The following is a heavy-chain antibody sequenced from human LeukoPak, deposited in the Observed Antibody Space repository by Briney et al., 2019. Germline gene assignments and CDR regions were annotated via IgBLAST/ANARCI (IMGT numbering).Heavy chain of an antibody. CDR1: GGSISSYH. CDR2: IYYSGST. Sequence: SETLSLTCTVSGGSISSYHWSWIRQPPGKGLEWIGYIYYSGSTNYNPSLKSRVTISVDTSKNQFSLKLSSVTAADTAVYYCASMGIAVAGSDYWGQGTLVTVSS. D-gene: IGHD6-19*01. J-gene: IGHJ4*02. CDR3: ASMGIAVAGSDY. V-gene: IGHV4-59*12.